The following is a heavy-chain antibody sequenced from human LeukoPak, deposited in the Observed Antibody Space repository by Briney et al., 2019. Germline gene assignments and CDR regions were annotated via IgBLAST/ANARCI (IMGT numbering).Heavy chain of an antibody. CDR3: ARSGSMAY. J-gene: IGHJ4*02. D-gene: IGHD1-26*01. CDR2: IYSGGST. CDR1: GFTFSTYA. Sequence: GGSLRLSCAASGFTFSTYAMSWVRQAPGKGLEWVSVIYSGGSTYYADSVKGRFTISRDNSKNTLYLQMNSLRAEDTAVYYCARSGSMAYWGQGTLVTVSS. V-gene: IGHV3-53*01.